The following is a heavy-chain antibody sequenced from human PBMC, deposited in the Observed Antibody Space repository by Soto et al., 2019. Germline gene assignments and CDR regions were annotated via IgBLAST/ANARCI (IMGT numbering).Heavy chain of an antibody. CDR1: GFTFTSSA. Sequence: SVKVSFKASGFTFTSSAVQWVRQARGQRLEWIGWIVVGSGNTNYAQKFQERVTITRDMSTSTAYMELSSLRSEDTAVYYCAADLPYTGVPRYYYGMDVWGQGTTVTVSS. J-gene: IGHJ6*02. D-gene: IGHD3-10*02. CDR2: IVVGSGNT. V-gene: IGHV1-58*01. CDR3: AADLPYTGVPRYYYGMDV.